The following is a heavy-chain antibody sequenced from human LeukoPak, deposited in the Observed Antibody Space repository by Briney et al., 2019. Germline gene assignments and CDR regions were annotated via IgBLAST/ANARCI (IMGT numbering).Heavy chain of an antibody. Sequence: GASVKVSCKASGYTFTNFVIHWVHQAPGQRLEWIGWINPSNDDTKYSQKFQGRVTITRDTSASTAYMELSSLRSEDTALYYCARDQIGVAAAAYWGQGTLVTVSS. V-gene: IGHV1-3*01. D-gene: IGHD6-13*01. CDR3: ARDQIGVAAAAY. CDR2: INPSNDDT. J-gene: IGHJ4*02. CDR1: GYTFTNFV.